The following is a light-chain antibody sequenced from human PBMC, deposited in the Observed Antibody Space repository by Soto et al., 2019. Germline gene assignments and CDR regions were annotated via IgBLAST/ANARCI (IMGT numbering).Light chain of an antibody. Sequence: DIQMTQSPSSLSASVGDRVTITCRASQIISTYLNWYQQKPGKAPKLLIYAASSLRSGVPSRFSGSGSGTDFTLTISSLQPEDFATYYCQQSYRTPRFGQGTKVEIK. CDR3: QQSYRTPR. V-gene: IGKV1-39*01. CDR1: QIISTY. CDR2: AAS. J-gene: IGKJ1*01.